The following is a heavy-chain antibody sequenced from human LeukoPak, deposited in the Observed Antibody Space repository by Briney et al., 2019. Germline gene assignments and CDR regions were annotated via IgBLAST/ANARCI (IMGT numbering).Heavy chain of an antibody. CDR2: ISAYNGNT. V-gene: IGHV1-18*01. Sequence: ASVKVSCKASGYTFSSYGISWVRQAPGQGLEWMGWISAYNGNTNYVQKLQGRVTMTTDTSTSTAYMELRSLRSDDTGVYYCARAAVARSAFDIWGQGTMVTVSS. J-gene: IGHJ3*02. CDR3: ARAAVARSAFDI. CDR1: GYTFSSYG. D-gene: IGHD6-19*01.